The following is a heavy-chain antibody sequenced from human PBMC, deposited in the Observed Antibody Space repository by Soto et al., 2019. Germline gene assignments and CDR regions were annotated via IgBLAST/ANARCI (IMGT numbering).Heavy chain of an antibody. Sequence: GGSLRLAWAASGFTFSSYAMHWVRQAPGKGLEWVAVISYDGSNKYYADSVKGRFTISRDNSKNTLYLQMNSLRAEDTAVYYCARDTYSSSWYSYYFDYWGQGTLVTVSS. D-gene: IGHD6-13*01. J-gene: IGHJ4*02. CDR1: GFTFSSYA. CDR3: ARDTYSSSWYSYYFDY. V-gene: IGHV3-30-3*01. CDR2: ISYDGSNK.